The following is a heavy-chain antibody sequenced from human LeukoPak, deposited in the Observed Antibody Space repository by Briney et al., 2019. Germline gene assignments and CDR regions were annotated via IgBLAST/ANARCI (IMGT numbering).Heavy chain of an antibody. CDR1: GFSFSGSW. V-gene: IGHV3-7*01. J-gene: IGHJ3*02. CDR3: ARDPLNGALDI. Sequence: GGSLRLSCTASGFSFSGSWMSWVRQLPGKGLEWLADMNPDGSAIVYVDSVKGRFTVSRNNAKNALYLQMDGLRAEDTAVYYCARDPLNGALDIWGQGTLVTVSS. CDR2: MNPDGSAI.